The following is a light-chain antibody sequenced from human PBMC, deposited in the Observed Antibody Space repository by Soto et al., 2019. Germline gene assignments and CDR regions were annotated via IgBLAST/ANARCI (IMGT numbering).Light chain of an antibody. CDR3: HQHGDSPWT. Sequence: DIQMTQSPSSLPASVGDRVTTTSLASQSIAGYLSWYQQRPGKAPKFLIYSASSLQRGVPSRFSGSGSGTEFTLTISRLEPEDFATYYCHQHGDSPWTFGQGTKVDIK. V-gene: IGKV1-39*01. CDR2: SAS. CDR1: QSIAGY. J-gene: IGKJ1*01.